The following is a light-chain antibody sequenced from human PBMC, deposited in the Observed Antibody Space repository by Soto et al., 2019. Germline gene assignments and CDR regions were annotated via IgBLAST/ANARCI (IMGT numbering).Light chain of an antibody. CDR3: QQRNSLPLT. J-gene: IGKJ4*01. CDR1: QSVSSSQ. CDR2: DAS. V-gene: IGKV3D-20*02. Sequence: EIVLTQSPGTLSLSPGERATLSCRASQSVSSSQLTWFQQKPGQAPRLLISDASNRAAGIPARFSGSGSGTDFTLTISSLEPEDFAVYYCQQRNSLPLTFGGGTKVDIK.